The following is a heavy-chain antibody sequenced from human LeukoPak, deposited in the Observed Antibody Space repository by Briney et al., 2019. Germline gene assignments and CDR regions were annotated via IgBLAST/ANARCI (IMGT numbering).Heavy chain of an antibody. J-gene: IGHJ4*02. CDR3: TTAPAGYGLDDY. CDR1: GFTFSNAW. Sequence: GGSLRLSCVAPGFTFSNAWMSWVRQAPGKGLEWVGRFKSKVDGGTTDYAAPVKGRFTFSRDDSKDTLYLQMNSLKTEDTAVYYCTTAPAGYGLDDYWGQGTLVTVSS. D-gene: IGHD3-16*01. V-gene: IGHV3-15*01. CDR2: FKSKVDGGTT.